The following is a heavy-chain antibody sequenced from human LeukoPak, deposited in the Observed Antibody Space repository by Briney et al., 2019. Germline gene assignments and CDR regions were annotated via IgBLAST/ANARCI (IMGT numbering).Heavy chain of an antibody. V-gene: IGHV3-23*01. J-gene: IGHJ3*02. Sequence: GGSLRLSCAASGFTFDNYAMNWVRQAPGKGLEWVSYISGGGAKRHYSDSVKGRFTISRDNPKNALYLQINNLRAEDTAMYYCAKCSAGYYNDAFDIWGRGTMVTVSS. CDR3: AKCSAGYYNDAFDI. CDR2: ISGGGAKR. D-gene: IGHD3-10*02. CDR1: GFTFDNYA.